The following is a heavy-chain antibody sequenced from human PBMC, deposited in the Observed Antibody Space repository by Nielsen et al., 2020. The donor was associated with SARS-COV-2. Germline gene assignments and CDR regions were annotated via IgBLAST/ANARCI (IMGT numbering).Heavy chain of an antibody. CDR2: INWNGGST. CDR3: ATLWFGGLPNADDYYYYGMDV. V-gene: IGHV3-20*01. Sequence: VRQAPGKGLEWVSGINWNGGSTGYADSVKGRFTISRDNAKNSLYLQMNSLRAEDTALYHCATLWFGGLPNADDYYYYGMDVWGQGTTVTVSS. J-gene: IGHJ6*02. D-gene: IGHD3-10*01.